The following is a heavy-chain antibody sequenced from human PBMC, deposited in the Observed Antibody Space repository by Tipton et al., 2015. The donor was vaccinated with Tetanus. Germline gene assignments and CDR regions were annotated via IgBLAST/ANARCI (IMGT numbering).Heavy chain of an antibody. V-gene: IGHV4-34*01. CDR2: VDDSGST. J-gene: IGHJ3*01. CDR1: GGSLSRYY. CDR3: ARRSYCSSSRCFDAFDL. Sequence: GLVKPSDTLSLTCAVYGGSLSRYYWTWIRQPPGKGLEWIGEVDDSGSTNYSPSLKSRVTISLDTSKNEFSLTLSSVTAADTAVYYCARRSYCSSSRCFDAFDLWGQGTMATVSS. D-gene: IGHD2-2*01.